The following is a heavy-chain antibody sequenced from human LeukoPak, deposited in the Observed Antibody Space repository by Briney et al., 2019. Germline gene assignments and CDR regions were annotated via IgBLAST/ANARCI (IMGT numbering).Heavy chain of an antibody. V-gene: IGHV3-7*01. J-gene: IGHJ4*02. CDR2: IKQDGSEK. D-gene: IGHD1-7*01. CDR1: GVTFSSYW. CDR3: ARYRYNWNLIPYYFDY. Sequence: GGSLRLSCAASGVTFSSYWMSWVRQAPGKGLEWVANIKQDGSEKNYVDSVKGRFTISRDNAKNSLYLQMNSLRAEDTAVYYCARYRYNWNLIPYYFDYWGQGTLVTVSS.